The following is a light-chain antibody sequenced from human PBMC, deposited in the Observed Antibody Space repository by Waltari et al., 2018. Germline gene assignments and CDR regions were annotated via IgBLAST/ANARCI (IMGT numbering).Light chain of an antibody. CDR3: QQYNSYSRT. J-gene: IGKJ1*01. CDR1: QSISSW. CDR2: KAS. Sequence: HMTHTHSKLSPYTGARVTLTCRTSQSISSWLAWYQQKPGKAPKLLIYKASSLESGVPSRFSGSGVGTEFTLTISSLQPDDFATYYCQQYNSYSRTFGQGTKVEIK. V-gene: IGKV1-5*03.